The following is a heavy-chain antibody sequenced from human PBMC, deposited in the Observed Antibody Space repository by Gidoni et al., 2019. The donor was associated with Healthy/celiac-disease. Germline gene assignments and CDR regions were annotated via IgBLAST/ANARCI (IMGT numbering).Heavy chain of an antibody. CDR2: ISYDGSNK. Sequence: QVQLVESGGGVVQPGRSLRLSCAASGFTFSSYAMHWVRQAPGKGLEWVAVISYDGSNKYYADSGKGRFTISRDNSKNTLYLQMNSLRAEDTAVYYCARGAVVVITDGGDWFDPWGQGTLVTVSS. CDR1: GFTFSSYA. CDR3: ARGAVVVITDGGDWFDP. J-gene: IGHJ5*02. V-gene: IGHV3-30-3*01. D-gene: IGHD3-22*01.